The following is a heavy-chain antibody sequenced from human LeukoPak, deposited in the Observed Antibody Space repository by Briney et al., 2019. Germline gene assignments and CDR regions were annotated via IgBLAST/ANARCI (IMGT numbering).Heavy chain of an antibody. CDR2: IIGSGGSA. CDR3: AKGVDGYTFDY. Sequence: GGSLRLSCAASGFTFSGYAMNWVRPAPGKGLEWVSTIIGSGGSAYYADSVKGRLTISRDNSKNTLYLQMSSLRAEDTALYYCAKGVDGYTFDYWGQGALVTVSP. CDR1: GFTFSGYA. V-gene: IGHV3-23*01. D-gene: IGHD5-24*01. J-gene: IGHJ4*02.